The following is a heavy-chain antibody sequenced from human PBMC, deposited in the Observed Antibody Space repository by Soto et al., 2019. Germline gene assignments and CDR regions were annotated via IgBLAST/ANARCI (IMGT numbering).Heavy chain of an antibody. J-gene: IGHJ6*02. D-gene: IGHD6-6*01. Sequence: EVQLVQSGGGRVQPGGSLKLSCEASGFTFSVSAIHWVRLASGKGLEWVGRIRTRKNRYVTTYAASVKGRFSLSRDDSKNTAYLQMNSLKTEDTAVYYYARIEYGLDVWGQGTTGIVSS. CDR3: ARIEYGLDV. CDR1: GFTFSVSA. V-gene: IGHV3-73*02. CDR2: IRTRKNRYVT.